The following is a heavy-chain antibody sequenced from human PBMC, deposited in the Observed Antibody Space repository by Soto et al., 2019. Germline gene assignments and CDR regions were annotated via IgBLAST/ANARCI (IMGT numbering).Heavy chain of an antibody. CDR1: GYTFTGYY. Sequence: ASVKVSCKASGYTFTGYYMHWVRQAPGQGLEWMGWMNPNSGNTGYAQKFQGRVTMTRNTSISTAYMELSSLRSEDTAVYYCARGPGGSSRSYYYYYYGMDVWGQGTTVTVSS. J-gene: IGHJ6*02. CDR3: ARGPGGSSRSYYYYYYGMDV. CDR2: MNPNSGNT. V-gene: IGHV1-8*02. D-gene: IGHD6-13*01.